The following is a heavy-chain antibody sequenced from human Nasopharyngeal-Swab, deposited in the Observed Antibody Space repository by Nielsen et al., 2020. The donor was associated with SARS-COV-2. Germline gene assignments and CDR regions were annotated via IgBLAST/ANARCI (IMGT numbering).Heavy chain of an antibody. CDR2: IYWDDDK. V-gene: IGHV2-5*02. D-gene: IGHD5-12*01. CDR3: AHRGYSGYDYPGEFDP. J-gene: IGHJ5*02. Sequence: WIRQPPGKALEWLALIYWDDDKRYSLSLKSRLTITKDTSKNQVVLTMTNMDPVDTATYYCAHRGYSGYDYPGEFDPWGQGTLVTVS.